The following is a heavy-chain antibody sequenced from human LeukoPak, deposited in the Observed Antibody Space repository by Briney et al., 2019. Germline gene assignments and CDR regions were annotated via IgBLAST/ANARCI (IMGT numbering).Heavy chain of an antibody. CDR3: ATSHYCYYMDV. J-gene: IGHJ6*03. CDR2: IYYSGST. Sequence: PSETLSLTCAVYGGSFSGYYWSWIRQPPGKGLEWIGYIYYSGSTNYNPSLKSRVTISVYTSKNQFSLKLSSVTAADTAVYYCATSHYCYYMDVWGKGTTVTVSS. V-gene: IGHV4-59*01. CDR1: GGSFSGYY.